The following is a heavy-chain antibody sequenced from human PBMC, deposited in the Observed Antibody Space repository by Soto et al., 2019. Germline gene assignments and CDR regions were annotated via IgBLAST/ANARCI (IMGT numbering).Heavy chain of an antibody. Sequence: SGPTLVNPTQTLTLTFTSSGFSITTRAMCVSWIRQPPGKALEWLALIDWADDKYYSTSLKTRLTISKDTSKNQVVLTMTNVDPVDTATYYCARIHCPSGNYDLDYWGQGTLVTVSS. J-gene: IGHJ4*02. CDR3: ARIHCPSGNYDLDY. D-gene: IGHD5-12*01. V-gene: IGHV2-70*13. CDR1: GFSITTRAMC. CDR2: IDWADDK.